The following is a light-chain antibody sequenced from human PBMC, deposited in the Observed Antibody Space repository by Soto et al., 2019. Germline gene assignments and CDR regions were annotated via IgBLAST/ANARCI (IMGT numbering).Light chain of an antibody. CDR2: KAS. J-gene: IGKJ1*01. CDR1: QSISSW. Sequence: DIQITQSPSTLSASVGDRVTITCRASQSISSWLAWYQQKPGKAPKLLIYKASSLESGVPSRFSGSGSGTEFTLTISSLQPDDFPTYYCQQYNSYSRTFGQGTKVDIK. V-gene: IGKV1-5*03. CDR3: QQYNSYSRT.